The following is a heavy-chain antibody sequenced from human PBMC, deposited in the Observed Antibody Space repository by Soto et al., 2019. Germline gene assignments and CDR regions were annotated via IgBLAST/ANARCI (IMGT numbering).Heavy chain of an antibody. CDR1: SGSISSGGYY. Sequence: KPSETLSLTCTVSSGSISSGGYYWSWIRQHPGKGLEWIGYIYYSGSTYYNPSLKSRVTISVDTSKNQFSLKLSSVTAADTAVYYCAKTDYGGIDYWGQGTLVTVSS. J-gene: IGHJ4*02. CDR2: IYYSGST. D-gene: IGHD4-17*01. V-gene: IGHV4-31*03. CDR3: AKTDYGGIDY.